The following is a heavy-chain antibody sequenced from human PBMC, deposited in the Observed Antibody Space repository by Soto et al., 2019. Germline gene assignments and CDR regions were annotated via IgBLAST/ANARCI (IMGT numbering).Heavy chain of an antibody. J-gene: IGHJ4*02. CDR3: ARGSTFGGVIAPPDY. Sequence: QVQLVESGGGLVKPGGSLRLSCAASGFTFSDYYMSWIRQAPGKGLEWVSYISSSSSYTNYADSVKGRFTISRDNAKNSLYLQMNSLRAEDTAVHYCARGSTFGGVIAPPDYWGQGTLVTVSS. D-gene: IGHD3-16*02. CDR1: GFTFSDYY. V-gene: IGHV3-11*06. CDR2: ISSSSSYT.